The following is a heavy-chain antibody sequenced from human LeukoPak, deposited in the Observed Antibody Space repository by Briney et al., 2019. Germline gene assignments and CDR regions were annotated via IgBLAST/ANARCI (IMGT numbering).Heavy chain of an antibody. Sequence: ASVKVSCKASGYTFTTYGNNYGIAWVRQAPGQGLEWMGWINTYDGNTNYAQRVQGRVTMTTERSTNIAYMELRSLKSDDTAVYYCARCPGYYDSSDYYFYPFDYWGQGTLVTVSS. V-gene: IGHV1-18*01. D-gene: IGHD3-22*01. J-gene: IGHJ4*02. CDR1: GYTFTTYG. CDR3: ARCPGYYDSSDYYFYPFDY. CDR2: INTYDGNT.